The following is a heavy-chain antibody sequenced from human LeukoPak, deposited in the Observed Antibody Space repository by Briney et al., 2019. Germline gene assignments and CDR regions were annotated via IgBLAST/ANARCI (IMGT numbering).Heavy chain of an antibody. Sequence: GGSLRLSCAASGFTFSSYAMSWVRQAPGKGLEWVSAISGSGGSTYYADSVKGRFTISRDNSKNTLYLQMNSLRAEDMAVYYCARAYSVKYGLGYYYMDVWGKGTTVTISS. CDR2: ISGSGGST. J-gene: IGHJ6*03. V-gene: IGHV3-23*01. CDR3: ARAYSVKYGLGYYYMDV. CDR1: GFTFSSYA. D-gene: IGHD1-26*01.